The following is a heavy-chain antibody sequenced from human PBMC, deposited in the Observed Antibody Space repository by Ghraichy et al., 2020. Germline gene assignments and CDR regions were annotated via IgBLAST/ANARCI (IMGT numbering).Heavy chain of an antibody. V-gene: IGHV4-39*01. CDR2: IYYSGST. Sequence: SETLSLTCTVSGGSISSSSYYWGWIRQPPGKGLEWIGSIYYSGSTYYNPSLKSRVTISVDTSKNQFSLKLSSVTAADTAVYYCAVGGYYYDSSGYGELWYWGQGTLVTVSS. CDR3: AVGGYYYDSSGYGELWY. D-gene: IGHD3-22*01. CDR1: GGSISSSSYY. J-gene: IGHJ4*02.